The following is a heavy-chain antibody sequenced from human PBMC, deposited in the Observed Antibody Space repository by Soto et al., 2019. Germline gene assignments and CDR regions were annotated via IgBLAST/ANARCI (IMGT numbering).Heavy chain of an antibody. CDR3: TRDLNGGNPFDY. J-gene: IGHJ4*02. Sequence: QVQFVQSGADLKKPGASVRVSCKPSGYTLNNYAIQWVRQAAGQRLEWMGWIDPGSGHATYSQKFQGRISLTRDQAANTFYMDLSSLTSEDTALYFCTRDLNGGNPFDYWGQGALVTVSS. CDR2: IDPGSGHA. V-gene: IGHV1-3*01. D-gene: IGHD3-16*01. CDR1: GYTLNNYA.